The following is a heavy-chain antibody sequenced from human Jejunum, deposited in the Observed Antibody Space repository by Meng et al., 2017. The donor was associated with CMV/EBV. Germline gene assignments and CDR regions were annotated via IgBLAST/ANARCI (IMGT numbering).Heavy chain of an antibody. CDR3: AKGYGNSFEY. J-gene: IGHJ4*02. V-gene: IGHV4-4*07. Sequence: LQLQESGPGVLKPSETLSLACTVSGGSFTTYYWSWIRQRAGKGLEWIGRIITSGSTNYNPSLRSRVIMSVDTSKNQFFLKLRSVTAADTAVYFCAKGYGNSFEYWGQGSLVTVFS. CDR1: GGSFTTYY. CDR2: IITSGST. D-gene: IGHD3-16*01.